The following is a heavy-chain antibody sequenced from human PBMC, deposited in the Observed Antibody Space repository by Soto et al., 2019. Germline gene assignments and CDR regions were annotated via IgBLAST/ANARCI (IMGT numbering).Heavy chain of an antibody. V-gene: IGHV1-69*01. CDR3: ARGVEHSGYDFFY. J-gene: IGHJ4*02. CDR1: GGTFSSYA. Sequence: QVQLVQSGAEVKKPGSSVKVSCKASGGTFSSYAISWVRQAPGQGLEWMGGIIPIFATLNYAQKFQGRVTITADESTTTAYMELSSLRSEDTAVYYCARGVEHSGYDFFYWGQGTLVTVSS. D-gene: IGHD5-12*01. CDR2: IIPIFATL.